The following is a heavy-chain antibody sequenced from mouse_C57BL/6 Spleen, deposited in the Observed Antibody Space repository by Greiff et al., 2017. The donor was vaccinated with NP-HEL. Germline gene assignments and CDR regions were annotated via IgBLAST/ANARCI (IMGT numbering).Heavy chain of an antibody. V-gene: IGHV3-6*01. CDR1: GYSITSGYY. CDR2: ISYDGSN. CDR3: ARVEDGSSYYYAMDY. Sequence: VQLQQSGPGLVKPSQSLSLTCSVTGYSITSGYYWNWIRQFPGNKLEWMGYISYDGSNNYNPSLKNRISITRDTSKNQLFLKLNSVTTEDTATYYCARVEDGSSYYYAMDYWGQGTSVTVSS. D-gene: IGHD2-3*01. J-gene: IGHJ4*01.